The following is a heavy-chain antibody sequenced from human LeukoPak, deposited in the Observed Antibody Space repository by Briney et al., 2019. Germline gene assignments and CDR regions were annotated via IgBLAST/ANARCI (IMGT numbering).Heavy chain of an antibody. CDR2: IGHTGSIT. D-gene: IGHD3-10*01. CDR1: GFTCRDAG. J-gene: IGHJ1*01. Sequence: PGGSLRLSCAASGFTCRDAGTSWVRHAPGKGLEWVSYIGHTGSITDYADSVKGRFTVSRDNAKNSLYLQMNTLGAEDTAVYYCVRDGAVVTSGSYPWRYFQYWGLGTLVTVSS. CDR3: VRDGAVVTSGSYPWRYFQY. V-gene: IGHV3-11*04.